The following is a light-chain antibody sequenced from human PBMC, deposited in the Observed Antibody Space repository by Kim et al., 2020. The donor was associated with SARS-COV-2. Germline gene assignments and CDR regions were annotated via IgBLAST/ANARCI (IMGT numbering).Light chain of an antibody. CDR2: GKN. J-gene: IGLJ2*01. CDR3: NSRDSNDNVV. V-gene: IGLV3-19*01. CDR1: RLISYY. Sequence: VDLGQTVRITCPGDRLISYYSTWYQQKPGQAPILVIYGKNNRPSGIPDRFSGSSSGNTASLTITGTQAGDEADYYCNSRDSNDNVVFGGGTQLTVL.